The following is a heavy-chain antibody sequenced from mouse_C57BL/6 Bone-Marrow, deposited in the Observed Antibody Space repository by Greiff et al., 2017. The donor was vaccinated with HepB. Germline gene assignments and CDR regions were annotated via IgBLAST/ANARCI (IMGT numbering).Heavy chain of an antibody. CDR2: IDPSDSYT. CDR1: GYTFTSYW. V-gene: IGHV1-50*01. CDR3: ARGGAYDEDWFAY. D-gene: IGHD2-12*01. Sequence: VQLQQPGAELVKPGASVKLSCKASGYTFTSYWMQWVKQRPGQGLEWIGEIDPSDSYTNYNQKFKGKATLTVDTSSSTAYMQLSSLTSADSAVYYCARGGAYDEDWFAYWGQGTLVTVSA. J-gene: IGHJ3*01.